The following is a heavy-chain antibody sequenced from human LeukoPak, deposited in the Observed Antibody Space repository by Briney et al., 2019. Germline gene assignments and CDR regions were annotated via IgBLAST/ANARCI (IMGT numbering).Heavy chain of an antibody. Sequence: GGSLRLSCEASGFNFNDYAMEWVRQAPGKGLEWLSGIGGSGDSTTYYADAVRGRFTIPRDNAKNTVYLHLNSLRAEDTAVHYCVRDIGDCDSDNCQTWFDPWGQGTLVTVSS. CDR1: GFNFNDYA. J-gene: IGHJ5*02. V-gene: IGHV3-48*04. CDR2: IGGSGDSTT. D-gene: IGHD2-21*02. CDR3: VRDIGDCDSDNCQTWFDP.